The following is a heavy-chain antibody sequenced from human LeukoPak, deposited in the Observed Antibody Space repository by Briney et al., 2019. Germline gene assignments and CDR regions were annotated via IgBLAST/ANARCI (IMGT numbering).Heavy chain of an antibody. D-gene: IGHD3-10*01. Sequence: ASVKVSCKASGYTFTSYDINWVRQATGQGLEWMGWMNPNSGNTGYAQKFQGRVTMTRNTSISTAYMELSSLRSEDTAVYYCARARRVRGVIIHYGMDVWGQGTTVTVSS. CDR3: ARARRVRGVIIHYGMDV. CDR1: GYTFTSYD. V-gene: IGHV1-8*01. J-gene: IGHJ6*02. CDR2: MNPNSGNT.